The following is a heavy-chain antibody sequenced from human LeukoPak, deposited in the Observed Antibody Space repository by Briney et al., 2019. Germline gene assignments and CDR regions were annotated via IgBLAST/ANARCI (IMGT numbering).Heavy chain of an antibody. D-gene: IGHD4-17*01. V-gene: IGHV4-34*01. CDR2: INHSGST. Sequence: PSETLPVTCAVYGGSFSGYFWRWLRQPPGKGLEGIGEINHSGSTNYNPSLKSRVTISVDTSKNQFSLKLSSVTAADTAVYYCASGYTTGILRAFRYMDVGGKGTTVTVSS. CDR1: GGSFSGYF. J-gene: IGHJ6*03. CDR3: ASGYTTGILRAFRYMDV.